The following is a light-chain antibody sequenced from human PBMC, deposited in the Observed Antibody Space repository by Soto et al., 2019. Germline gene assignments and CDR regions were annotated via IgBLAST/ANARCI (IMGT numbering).Light chain of an antibody. Sequence: DFQMTQSPSTLSASVGDRVTITCRASQNINRWLAWYQQKPGKAPKLLIYTAYRLEGGVPSRFSGSGSGTEFTLTISGLQPDDFATYYCQQYNSYPWTFGQGTKVEIK. J-gene: IGKJ1*01. V-gene: IGKV1-5*03. CDR1: QNINRW. CDR2: TAY. CDR3: QQYNSYPWT.